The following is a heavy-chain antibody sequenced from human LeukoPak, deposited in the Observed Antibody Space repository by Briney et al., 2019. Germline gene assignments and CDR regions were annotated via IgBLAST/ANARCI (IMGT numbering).Heavy chain of an antibody. Sequence: GGSLRLSCAASRLTFYDQAMHWVRQAPGTGLEWVSLSGNDGSTYYADSVRGRFTISRNISKKSLYLEMSSLRTEDTALYHCASQTKYYSGSAGSYWGAFDLWGQGTMVTVSS. CDR1: RLTFYDQA. V-gene: IGHV3-43*02. CDR3: ASQTKYYSGSAGSYWGAFDL. J-gene: IGHJ3*01. D-gene: IGHD3-10*01. CDR2: SGNDGST.